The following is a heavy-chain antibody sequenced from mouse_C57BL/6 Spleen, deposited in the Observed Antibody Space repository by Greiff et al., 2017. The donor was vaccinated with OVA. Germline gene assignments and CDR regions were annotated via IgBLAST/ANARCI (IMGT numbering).Heavy chain of an antibody. V-gene: IGHV14-3*01. CDR2: IDPANGNT. D-gene: IGHD4-1*01. CDR1: GFTIKNTY. Sequence: VHVKQSVAELVRPGASVKLSCTASGFTIKNTYMHWVKQRPEQGLEWIGRIDPANGNTKYAPKFQGKATITADTSSTTAYLQLSSLTSEDAAIYYCARGSLTGTYFDYWGQGTTLTVSS. CDR3: ARGSLTGTYFDY. J-gene: IGHJ2*01.